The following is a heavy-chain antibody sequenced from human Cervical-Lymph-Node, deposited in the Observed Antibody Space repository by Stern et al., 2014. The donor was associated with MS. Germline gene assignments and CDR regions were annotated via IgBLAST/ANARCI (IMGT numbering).Heavy chain of an antibody. CDR2: IYYSGIT. CDR3: AKGGTGGYGHFDY. J-gene: IGHJ4*02. Sequence: VQLVESGPGLVKPSETLSLTCTVSGASISSSYWSWIRQPPGKGPEWIAYIYYSGITNYNPSLRSRVTISVDMAQNQFSPKGTSVTAADTAVYYCAKGGTGGYGHFDYWGQGILVTVS. V-gene: IGHV4-59*01. D-gene: IGHD5-18*01. CDR1: GASISSSY.